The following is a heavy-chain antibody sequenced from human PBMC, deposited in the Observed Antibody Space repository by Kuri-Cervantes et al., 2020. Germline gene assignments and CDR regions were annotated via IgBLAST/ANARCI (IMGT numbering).Heavy chain of an antibody. J-gene: IGHJ3*02. V-gene: IGHV1-2*02. D-gene: IGHD1-1*01. CDR3: ARAPPYNWNDSTWAFDI. Sequence: ASVKVSCKASGYTFTGYYMHWVRQAPGQGLEWMGWINPNSGGTNYAQKFQGRVTMTRDTSISTAYLQWSSLKASGTAMYYCARAPPYNWNDSTWAFDIWGQGTMVTVSS. CDR1: GYTFTGYY. CDR2: INPNSGGT.